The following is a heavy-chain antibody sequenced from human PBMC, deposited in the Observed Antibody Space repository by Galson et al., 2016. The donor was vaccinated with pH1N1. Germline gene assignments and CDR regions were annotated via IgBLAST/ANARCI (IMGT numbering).Heavy chain of an antibody. CDR2: MNQDGNKK. V-gene: IGHV3-7*01. CDR3: VRAVGRAEAH. J-gene: IGHJ4*02. CDR1: GFTLSSYW. Sequence: SLRLSCAASGFTLSSYWMSWVRQAPGKGLEWVANMNQDGNKKYYVDSVKGRFIISRDYSKNSLYLQMNSLRAEDMAMYYCVRAVGRAEAHWGQGTLVTVSS. D-gene: IGHD1-26*01.